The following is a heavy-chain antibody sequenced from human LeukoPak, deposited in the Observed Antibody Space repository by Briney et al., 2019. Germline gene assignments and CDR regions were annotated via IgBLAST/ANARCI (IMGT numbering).Heavy chain of an antibody. CDR2: ISNSGSTI. V-gene: IGHV3-48*02. CDR3: ARRLDDGDLYYYYYGMDV. Sequence: GGSLRLSCAASGFTLSRYSMNWVRQSPGKGLEWIAYISNSGSTIYYADSVKGRFTISRDTTRNSLYLQMNSLRDDDAAVYYCARRLDDGDLYYYYYGMDVWGQGTTVTVSS. J-gene: IGHJ6*02. CDR1: GFTLSRYS. D-gene: IGHD4-17*01.